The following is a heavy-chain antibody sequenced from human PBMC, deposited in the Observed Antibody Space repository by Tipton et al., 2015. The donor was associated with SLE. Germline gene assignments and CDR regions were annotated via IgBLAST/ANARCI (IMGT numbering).Heavy chain of an antibody. J-gene: IGHJ4*02. CDR3: ARDRQWLVRFDY. CDR1: GGSFSGYY. CDR2: IYYSGST. V-gene: IGHV4-34*01. Sequence: TLSLTCAVYGGSFSGYYWSWIRQPPGKGLGWLGYIYYSGSTNYNPSLKSRVTISVDTSKNQFSLKLSSVTAADTAVYYCARDRQWLVRFDYWGQGTQVTVSS. D-gene: IGHD6-19*01.